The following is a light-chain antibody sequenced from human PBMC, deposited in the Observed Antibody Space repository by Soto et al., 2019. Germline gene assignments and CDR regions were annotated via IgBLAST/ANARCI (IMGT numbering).Light chain of an antibody. Sequence: QSVLTQPASVSGSPGQSIAISCTGTSSDVGGYTYVSWYQQHPGKAPKLMIFDVSNRHSGISDRFSGSKSGNPPSLPFFGLRAEDGADFFGNSYKVGGTFVFGIGTRVTAL. V-gene: IGLV2-14*01. CDR3: NSYKVGGTFV. J-gene: IGLJ1*01. CDR1: SSDVGGYTY. CDR2: DVS.